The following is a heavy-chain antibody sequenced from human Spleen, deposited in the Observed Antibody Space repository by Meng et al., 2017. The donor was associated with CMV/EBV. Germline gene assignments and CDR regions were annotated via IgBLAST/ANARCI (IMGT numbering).Heavy chain of an antibody. CDR3: ARGRGYGDYGSLY. J-gene: IGHJ4*02. CDR1: GGSFSGYY. Sequence: QVQLQQWGAGLLKPSEXLSLTCAVYGGSFSGYYWSWIRQPPGKGLEWIGEINHSGSTNYNPSLKSRVTISVDTSKNQFSLKLSSVTAADTAVYYCARGRGYGDYGSLYWGQGTLVTVSS. D-gene: IGHD4-17*01. V-gene: IGHV4-34*01. CDR2: INHSGST.